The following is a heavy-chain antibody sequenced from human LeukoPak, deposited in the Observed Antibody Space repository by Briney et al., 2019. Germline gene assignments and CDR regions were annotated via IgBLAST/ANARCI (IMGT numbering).Heavy chain of an antibody. D-gene: IGHD2-21*01. Sequence: GGSLRLSCAASGFTFSSYAMSWVRQAPGKGLEWVSGISGGGGSTYYADSVQGRFTIAREKSKNRMYLQMNSLRAEDTAVYYCAKVGESVGVWKYYFYYWGQGTLVTVSS. CDR3: AKVGESVGVWKYYFYY. V-gene: IGHV3-23*01. J-gene: IGHJ4*02. CDR1: GFTFSSYA. CDR2: ISGGGGST.